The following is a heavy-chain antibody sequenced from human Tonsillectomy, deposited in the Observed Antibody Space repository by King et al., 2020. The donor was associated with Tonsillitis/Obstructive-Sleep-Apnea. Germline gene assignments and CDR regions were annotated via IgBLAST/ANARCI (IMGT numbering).Heavy chain of an antibody. CDR3: ARDSGY. V-gene: IGHV3-48*02. CDR2: ISSSSSTI. J-gene: IGHJ4*02. CDR1: GFTFSSYS. Sequence: VQLVESGGGLVQPGGSLRLSCAASGFTFSSYSMNWVRQAPGKGLEWVSYISSSSSTIYYADSVKGRFTISRDDAKNSVHLQMNSLRDEDTAVYYCARDSGYWGQGTLVTVSS.